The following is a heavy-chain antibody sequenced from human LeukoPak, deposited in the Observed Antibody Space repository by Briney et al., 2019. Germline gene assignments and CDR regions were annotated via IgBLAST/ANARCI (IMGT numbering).Heavy chain of an antibody. V-gene: IGHV4-59*08. CDR3: ARILNNFTFDY. CDR1: GGSISSYY. D-gene: IGHD1-20*01. CDR2: IYYSGST. J-gene: IGHJ4*02. Sequence: SETLSLTCTVSGGSISSYYWSWIRQPPGKGLEWIGYIYYSGSTYYNPSLKSRVTISVDTSKSQFSLRVSSVTAADTAVYYCARILNNFTFDYWGQGTLVTVSS.